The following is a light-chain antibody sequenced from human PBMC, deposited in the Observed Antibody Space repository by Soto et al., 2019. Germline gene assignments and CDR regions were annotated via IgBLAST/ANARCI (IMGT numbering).Light chain of an antibody. CDR1: QSVSSSY. Sequence: EIVLTQSPGTLSLSPGERATLSCRASQSVSSSYLAWYQQKPGQAPRLLIYGASSRATGIPDRFSGSGSGTDFTLTISRLEPEDFAVYYCQQYNDWPTYTFGQGTNLEIK. V-gene: IGKV3-20*01. J-gene: IGKJ2*01. CDR3: QQYNDWPTYT. CDR2: GAS.